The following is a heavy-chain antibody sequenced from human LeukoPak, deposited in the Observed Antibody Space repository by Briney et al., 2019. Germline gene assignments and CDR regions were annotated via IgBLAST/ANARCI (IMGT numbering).Heavy chain of an antibody. CDR2: IYYSGST. CDR3: ARVPRFGAGRWYCHYYMDV. D-gene: IGHD6-13*01. J-gene: IGHJ6*03. Sequence: PSETLSLTCTVSGGSISSHYWSWIRQPPGKGLEWIGYIYYSGSTNYNPSLKSRVTISVDTSKNQFSLKLSSVTAADTAVYYCARVPRFGAGRWYCHYYMDVWGKGTTVTVSS. V-gene: IGHV4-59*11. CDR1: GGSISSHY.